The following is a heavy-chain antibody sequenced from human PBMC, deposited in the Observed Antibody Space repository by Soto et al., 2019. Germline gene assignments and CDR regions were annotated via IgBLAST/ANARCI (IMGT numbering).Heavy chain of an antibody. CDR3: ARVPRITMVRGVTWFDP. CDR1: GYTFTSYA. CDR2: INAGNGNT. D-gene: IGHD3-10*01. V-gene: IGHV1-3*01. Sequence: QVQLVQSGAEVKKPGASVKVSCKASGYTFTSYAMHWVHQAPGQRLEWMGWINAGNGNTKYSQKFQGRVTITRDTSASTAYMELSSLRSEDTAVYYCARVPRITMVRGVTWFDPWGQGTLVTVSS. J-gene: IGHJ5*02.